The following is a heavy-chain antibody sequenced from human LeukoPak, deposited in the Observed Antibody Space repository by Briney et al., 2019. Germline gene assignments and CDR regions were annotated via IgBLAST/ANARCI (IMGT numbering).Heavy chain of an antibody. CDR2: ISYDGSDE. CDR3: ARDFTPEWFDIH. D-gene: IGHD3-3*01. CDR1: GLAFSSYS. Sequence: GGSLRLSCVASGLAFSSYSMHWVRQAPGKGLEWVGVISYDGSDEYYTDSVKGRFTISRDNSKNTVYLQMNSLRADDTAVYYCARDFTPEWFDIHWGQGTLVAVS. V-gene: IGHV3-30*04. J-gene: IGHJ4*02.